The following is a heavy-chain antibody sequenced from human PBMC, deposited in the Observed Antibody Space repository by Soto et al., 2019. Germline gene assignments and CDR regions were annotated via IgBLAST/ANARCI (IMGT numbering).Heavy chain of an antibody. CDR3: VRPLPSGRNYGLDV. Sequence: PGGSLRLSCAASGLTVSNAYMAWVRQAPGMGLEWVSVIYDNGTTYYADSVKGRFTNSRDTSTNTLSLQMDSLRAEDTAVYYCVRPLPSGRNYGLDVWGQGTTVTVSS. CDR2: IYDNGTT. J-gene: IGHJ6*02. V-gene: IGHV3-53*01. D-gene: IGHD3-10*01. CDR1: GLTVSNAY.